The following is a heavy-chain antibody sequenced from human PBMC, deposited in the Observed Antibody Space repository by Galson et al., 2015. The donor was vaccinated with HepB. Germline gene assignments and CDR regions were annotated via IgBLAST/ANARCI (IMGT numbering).Heavy chain of an antibody. CDR3: ARGGICSSTSCYGMDV. D-gene: IGHD2-2*01. Sequence: SLRLSCAASGFTFSSYWMSWVRQAPGKGLEWVANIKQDGSEKYYVDSVKGRFTISRDNAKNSLYLQMNSLRAEDTAVYYCARGGICSSTSCYGMDVWGQGTTVTVSS. J-gene: IGHJ6*02. CDR1: GFTFSSYW. CDR2: IKQDGSEK. V-gene: IGHV3-7*03.